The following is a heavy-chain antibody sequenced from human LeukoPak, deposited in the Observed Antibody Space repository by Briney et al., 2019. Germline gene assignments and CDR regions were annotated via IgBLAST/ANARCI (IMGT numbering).Heavy chain of an antibody. V-gene: IGHV4-59*01. CDR2: IYYSGST. Sequence: SETLSLTCTVSGGSISSYYWSWIRQPPGMGLEWIGYIYYSGSTNYNPSLKSRVTISVDTSKNQFSLKLSSVTAADTAVYYCARMGLYGGYTQTDYWGQGTLVTVSS. D-gene: IGHD4-17*01. CDR3: ARMGLYGGYTQTDY. J-gene: IGHJ4*02. CDR1: GGSISSYY.